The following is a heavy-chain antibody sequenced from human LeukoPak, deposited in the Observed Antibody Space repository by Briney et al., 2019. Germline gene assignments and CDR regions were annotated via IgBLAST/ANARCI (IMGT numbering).Heavy chain of an antibody. D-gene: IGHD3-22*01. V-gene: IGHV3-23*01. CDR3: AKDLRRYYYDSSGYSRWGPFDY. Sequence: GGSLRLSCAASGFTFSSYAMSWVRQAPGKGLEWVSAISGSGGSTYYADSVKGRFTISRDNSKNTLYLQMNSLRAEDTAVYYCAKDLRRYYYDSSGYSRWGPFDYWGQGTLVTVSS. CDR2: ISGSGGST. J-gene: IGHJ4*02. CDR1: GFTFSSYA.